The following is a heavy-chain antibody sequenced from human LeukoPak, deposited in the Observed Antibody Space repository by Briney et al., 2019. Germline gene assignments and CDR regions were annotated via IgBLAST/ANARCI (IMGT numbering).Heavy chain of an antibody. CDR2: MYTGGST. D-gene: IGHD3-22*01. CDR3: ARAPFYYDSSGYPYFDG. J-gene: IGHJ4*02. CDR1: GFTISTNY. Sequence: PGGSLRLSCAASGFTISTNYMSWVRQAPGKGLEWVSVMYTGGSTYYADSVKGRFTISIDNSKNTLYLQMNSLRAEDTALYYCARAPFYYDSSGYPYFDGWGQGTLVTVSS. V-gene: IGHV3-53*01.